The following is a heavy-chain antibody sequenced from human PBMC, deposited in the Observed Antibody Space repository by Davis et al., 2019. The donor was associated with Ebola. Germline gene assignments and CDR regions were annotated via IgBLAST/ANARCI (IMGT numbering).Heavy chain of an antibody. CDR3: ARESPVAGTYFDY. D-gene: IGHD6-19*01. CDR1: GGSISSSSW. V-gene: IGHV4-4*02. CDR2: IYHSGST. Sequence: MPSETLSLTCAVSGGSISSSSWWSWVRQPPGKGLEWIGAIYHSGSTNYNPSLKSRVTISVDKSKNQFSLKLSSVTAADTAVYYCARESPVAGTYFDYWGQGTLVTVSS. J-gene: IGHJ4*02.